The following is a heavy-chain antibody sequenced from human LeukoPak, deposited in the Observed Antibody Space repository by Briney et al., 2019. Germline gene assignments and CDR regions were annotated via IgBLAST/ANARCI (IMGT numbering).Heavy chain of an antibody. D-gene: IGHD4-17*01. J-gene: IGHJ4*02. CDR1: GFSFISYG. CDR3: AKRPSDYGDYVSYFDY. V-gene: IGHV3-30*18. Sequence: GGSLRLSCAASGFSFISYGMPWVRQAPGKGLEWVGVISDDGRSTDYADSVKGRFTISRDNSKDTLYLQMNSLRDEDTAVYYCAKRPSDYGDYVSYFDYWGQGTLVTVSS. CDR2: ISDDGRST.